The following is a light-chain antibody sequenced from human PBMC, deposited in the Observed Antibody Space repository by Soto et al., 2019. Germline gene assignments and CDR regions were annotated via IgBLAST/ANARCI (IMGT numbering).Light chain of an antibody. V-gene: IGKV3-20*01. CDR1: QSASSSY. J-gene: IGKJ2*01. CDR3: HQYDSSPSYT. Sequence: EIVLTQSPGTLSLSPGERATLSCRASQSASSSYLAWYQQKPGQAPRLLIYGASSRATGIPDRFSGSGSGTDFTLTISRLQPEDFAVYYCHQYDSSPSYTFGQGTKLEIK. CDR2: GAS.